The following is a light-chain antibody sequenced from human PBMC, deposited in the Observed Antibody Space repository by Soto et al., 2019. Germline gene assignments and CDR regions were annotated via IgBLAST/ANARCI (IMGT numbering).Light chain of an antibody. Sequence: EIVLTQSPGTLSLSPGERATLSCSASQSVSSSYLAWYQQKPGQAPRLLIYGASSRATGIPDRFSGSGSGTDFTLTISRLEPEDFAVYYCQQYGSSPPRVTFGPGTKVDIK. J-gene: IGKJ3*01. CDR3: QQYGSSPPRVT. V-gene: IGKV3-20*01. CDR2: GAS. CDR1: QSVSSSY.